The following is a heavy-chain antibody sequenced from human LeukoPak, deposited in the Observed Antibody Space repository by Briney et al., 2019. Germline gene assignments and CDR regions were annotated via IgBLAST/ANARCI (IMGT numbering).Heavy chain of an antibody. Sequence: ASVKVSCKASGYTFTSYGISWVRQAPGQGLEWMGRISGYNGNTKYAQKLQGRVTMTTDTSTTTAYMELRSLRSDDTAVYYCARDGRHRYYYDSSGFYGSWFDPWGQGTLVTVSS. J-gene: IGHJ5*02. CDR1: GYTFTSYG. CDR2: ISGYNGNT. V-gene: IGHV1-18*01. CDR3: ARDGRHRYYYDSSGFYGSWFDP. D-gene: IGHD3-22*01.